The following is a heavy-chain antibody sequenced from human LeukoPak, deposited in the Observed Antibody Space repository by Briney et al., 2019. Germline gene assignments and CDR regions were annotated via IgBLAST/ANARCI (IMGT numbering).Heavy chain of an antibody. CDR3: ARLAVAGTYNYYYMDV. Sequence: SKTLSLTCAVYGGSLSGYYWSWIRQPPGQGLEWIGEINHSGSTNYNPSLKSRVTISVDTSKNQFSLKLSSVTAADTAVYYCARLAVAGTYNYYYMDVWGKGTTVTISS. D-gene: IGHD6-19*01. V-gene: IGHV4-34*01. J-gene: IGHJ6*03. CDR1: GGSLSGYY. CDR2: INHSGST.